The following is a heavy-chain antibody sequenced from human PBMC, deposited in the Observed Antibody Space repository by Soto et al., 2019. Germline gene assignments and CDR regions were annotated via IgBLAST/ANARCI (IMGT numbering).Heavy chain of an antibody. CDR1: GGSIGSYY. V-gene: IGHV4-59*01. D-gene: IGHD3-16*01. J-gene: IGHJ5*02. Sequence: PSETLCLTCTVSGGSIGSYYWSWIRQPPGKGLEWIGYIYYSGSTNYNPSLKSRVTISVDTSKNQFSLKLSSVSAADTAVYYCARGGGSRLFDPWGQGTLVTVSS. CDR3: ARGGGSRLFDP. CDR2: IYYSGST.